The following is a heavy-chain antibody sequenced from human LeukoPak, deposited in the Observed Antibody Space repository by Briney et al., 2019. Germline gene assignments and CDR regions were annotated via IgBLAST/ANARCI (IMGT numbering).Heavy chain of an antibody. J-gene: IGHJ4*02. CDR3: ARDTLADIVATIPFDY. D-gene: IGHD5-12*01. CDR2: ISAYNGNT. CDR1: GYTITSYG. V-gene: IGHV1-18*01. Sequence: ASVKVSCKASGYTITSYGISWVRQAPGQGLEWMGWISAYNGNTNYAQKLQGRVTMTTDTSTSTAYMELRSLRSDDTAVYYCARDTLADIVATIPFDYWGQGTLVTVSS.